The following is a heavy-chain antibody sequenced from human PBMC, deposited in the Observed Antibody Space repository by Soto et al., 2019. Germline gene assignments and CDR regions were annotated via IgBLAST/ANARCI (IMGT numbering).Heavy chain of an antibody. D-gene: IGHD6-6*01. CDR2: INPSGGST. CDR1: GYTFTSYY. Sequence: GASVKVSCKASGYTFTSYYMHWVRQAPGQGLEWMGIINPSGGSTSYAQKFQGRVTMTRDTSTSTVYMELSSLRSEDTAVYYCARETSSSNGDYYYYGMDVWGQGTTVTVSS. J-gene: IGHJ6*02. CDR3: ARETSSSNGDYYYYGMDV. V-gene: IGHV1-46*01.